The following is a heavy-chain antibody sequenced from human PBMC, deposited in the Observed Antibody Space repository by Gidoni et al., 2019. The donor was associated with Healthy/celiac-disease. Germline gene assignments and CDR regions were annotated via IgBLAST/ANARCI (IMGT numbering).Heavy chain of an antibody. V-gene: IGHV1-2*04. CDR2: INPNSGGT. Sequence: QVQLVQSGAEVKKPGASVKVSCQASGYTFTGSSMHWVRQAPGQGLEWMGWINPNSGGTNYAQKFQGWVTMTRDTSISTAYMELSRLRSDDTAVYYCARRYCGGDCRIGSWFDPWGQGTLVTVSS. CDR1: GYTFTGSS. J-gene: IGHJ5*02. D-gene: IGHD2-21*02. CDR3: ARRYCGGDCRIGSWFDP.